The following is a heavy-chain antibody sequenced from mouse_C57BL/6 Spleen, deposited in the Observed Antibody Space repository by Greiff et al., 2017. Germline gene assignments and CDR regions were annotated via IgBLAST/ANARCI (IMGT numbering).Heavy chain of an antibody. CDR3: ARSMIYYGSSGYAMDY. Sequence: DVQLVESGPVLVKPGASVKMSCKASGYTFTDYYMNWVKQSHGKSLEWIGVINPYNGGTSYNQKFKGKATLTVDKSSSTAYMELNSLTSEDSAVYYCARSMIYYGSSGYAMDYWGQGTSVTVSS. J-gene: IGHJ4*01. V-gene: IGHV1-19*01. D-gene: IGHD1-1*01. CDR2: INPYNGGT. CDR1: GYTFTDYY.